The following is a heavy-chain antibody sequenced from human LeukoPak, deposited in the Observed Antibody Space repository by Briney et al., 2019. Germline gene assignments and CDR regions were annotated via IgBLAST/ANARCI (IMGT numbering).Heavy chain of an antibody. CDR2: IYYSGST. Sequence: SETLSLTCTVSGGSISSYYWSWIRQPPGKGLEWIGYIYYSGSTNYNPSLKSRVTISVDTPKNQFSLKLSSVTAADTAVYYCVRDTYCSGGSCFNDAFDIWGQGTMVTVSS. CDR3: VRDTYCSGGSCFNDAFDI. D-gene: IGHD2-15*01. V-gene: IGHV4-59*01. J-gene: IGHJ3*02. CDR1: GGSISSYY.